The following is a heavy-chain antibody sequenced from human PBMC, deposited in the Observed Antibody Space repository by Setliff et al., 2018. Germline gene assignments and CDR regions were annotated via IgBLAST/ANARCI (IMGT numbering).Heavy chain of an antibody. J-gene: IGHJ6*03. CDR3: ARMSGFQYIDV. Sequence: SETLSLTCTVSGGSISSYYWSWIRQPAGKELEWIGQIYTSWSTNYNPSLKSRVTISLDTSKNQFSLSLTSVTAEDTAVYYCARMSGFQYIDVWDKGTTVTVSS. CDR1: GGSISSYY. D-gene: IGHD3-3*01. V-gene: IGHV4-4*07. CDR2: IYTSWST.